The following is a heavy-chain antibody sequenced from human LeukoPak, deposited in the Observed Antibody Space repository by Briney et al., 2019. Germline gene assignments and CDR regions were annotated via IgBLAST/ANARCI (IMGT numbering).Heavy chain of an antibody. V-gene: IGHV4-34*01. Sequence: SETLSLTCTVSGGSISGYYWSWIRQPPGKGLEWIGEINHSGSTNYNPSLKSRVTTSVDTSKNQFSLKLNSVTAEDTAVYYCARGPPGYSSGCEFDYWGQGTLVTVSS. CDR1: GGSISGYY. J-gene: IGHJ4*02. CDR2: INHSGST. D-gene: IGHD6-19*01. CDR3: ARGPPGYSSGCEFDY.